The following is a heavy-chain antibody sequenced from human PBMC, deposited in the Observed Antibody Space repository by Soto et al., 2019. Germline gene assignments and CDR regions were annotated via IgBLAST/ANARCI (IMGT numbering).Heavy chain of an antibody. Sequence: EVQLLESGGGLVQPGGSLRLSCAASGFSFSDYAMSWVRQAPGKGLEWVSIISGDAGSTKYADSVKGRFTISRVNSKNTVYLQMNSLRAKDTAVYYCAKRVYGDYVWFDYWGQGTLVTVSS. CDR3: AKRVYGDYVWFDY. CDR2: ISGDAGST. CDR1: GFSFSDYA. D-gene: IGHD4-17*01. V-gene: IGHV3-23*01. J-gene: IGHJ4*02.